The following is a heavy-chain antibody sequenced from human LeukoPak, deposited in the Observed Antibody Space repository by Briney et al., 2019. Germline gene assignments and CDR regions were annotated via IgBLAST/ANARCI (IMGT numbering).Heavy chain of an antibody. V-gene: IGHV1-69*05. CDR1: GGTFSIYA. Sequence: GASVKVSCKASGGTFSIYAISWVRQAPGQGLEWMGGIIPIFGTGNYAHKVQGRVTITTAESTSTAYMELRSLRSEDTAVYYSARSVLQRYNWNHGDYWGQGTLVTVSS. CDR2: IIPIFGTG. D-gene: IGHD1-14*01. J-gene: IGHJ4*02. CDR3: ARSVLQRYNWNHGDY.